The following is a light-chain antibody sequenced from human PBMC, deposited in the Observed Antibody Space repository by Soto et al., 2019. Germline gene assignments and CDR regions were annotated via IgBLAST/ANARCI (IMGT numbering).Light chain of an antibody. V-gene: IGKV3-15*01. CDR3: QHYNNWPLT. CDR2: GAS. Sequence: EIVMTQSPATLSVSPGERATLSCRASQSVSSDLAWYQQRPGQAPRLLIYGASTRATGIPARFSGSGSGTEFTLTISSLQSEDFAVYYCQHYNNWPLTFGGGTEVETK. CDR1: QSVSSD. J-gene: IGKJ4*01.